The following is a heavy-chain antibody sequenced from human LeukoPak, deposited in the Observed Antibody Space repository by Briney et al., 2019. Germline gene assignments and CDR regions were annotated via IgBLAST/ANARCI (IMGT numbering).Heavy chain of an antibody. V-gene: IGHV3-21*01. CDR3: ARDREVKYYGSGSPVDY. CDR2: ISSSSSYI. J-gene: IGHJ4*02. D-gene: IGHD3-10*01. Sequence: GSLRLSCAASGFTFSSYSMNWVRQAPGKGLEWVSSISSSSSYIYYADSVKGRFTISRDNAKNSLYLQMNSLRAEDTAVYYCARDREVKYYGSGSPVDYWGQGTLVTVSS. CDR1: GFTFSSYS.